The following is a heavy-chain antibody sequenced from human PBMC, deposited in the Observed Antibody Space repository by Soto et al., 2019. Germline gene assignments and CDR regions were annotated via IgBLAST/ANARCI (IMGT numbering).Heavy chain of an antibody. CDR1: GGSISRGGYY. CDR3: ERGGITIFGVGASEY. V-gene: IGHV4-31*03. Sequence: PSETLSLACSVSGGSISRGGYYWSWIRQHPGKCLEWIGYIYYSGSTYYNPSLKSRVTISVYTSKNQFSLKLSSVTAADTAVYSCERGGITIFGVGASEYWGQGTLVTVSS. CDR2: IYYSGST. D-gene: IGHD3-3*01. J-gene: IGHJ4*02.